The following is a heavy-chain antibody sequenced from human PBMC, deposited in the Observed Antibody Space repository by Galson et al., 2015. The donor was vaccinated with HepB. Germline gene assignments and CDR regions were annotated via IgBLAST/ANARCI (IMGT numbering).Heavy chain of an antibody. Sequence: SLRLSCAASGFTFSSYGMHWVRQAPGKGLEWVAVIWYDGSNKYYADSVKGQFTISRDNSKNTLYLQMNSLRAEDTAVYYCARDRVGATGGNYFDYWGQGTQVTVSS. CDR3: ARDRVGATGGNYFDY. D-gene: IGHD1-26*01. CDR2: IWYDGSNK. CDR1: GFTFSSYG. J-gene: IGHJ4*02. V-gene: IGHV3-33*01.